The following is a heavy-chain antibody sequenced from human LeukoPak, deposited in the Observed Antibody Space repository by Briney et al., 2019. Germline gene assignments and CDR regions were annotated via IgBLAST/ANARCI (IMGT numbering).Heavy chain of an antibody. CDR1: GGSISSYY. CDR2: IYYSGST. CDR3: ARGGARYCSSTSCPNNAFGI. D-gene: IGHD2-2*01. Sequence: PSETLSLTCTVSGGSISSYYWSWIRQPPGKGLEWIGYIYYSGSTNYNPSLKSRVTISVDTSKNQFSLKLSSVTAADTAVYYCARGGARYCSSTSCPNNAFGIWGQGTMVAVSS. J-gene: IGHJ3*02. V-gene: IGHV4-59*01.